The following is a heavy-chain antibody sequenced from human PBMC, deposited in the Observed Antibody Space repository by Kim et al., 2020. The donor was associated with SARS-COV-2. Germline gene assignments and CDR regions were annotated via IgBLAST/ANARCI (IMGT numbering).Heavy chain of an antibody. CDR3: TKSPWLAVAGTDYFQH. Sequence: GGSLRLSCTASGFTFGDYAMSWVRQAPGKGLEWVGFIRSKAYGGTTEYAASVKGRFTISRDDSKSIAYLQMNSLKTEDTAVYYCTKSPWLAVAGTDYFQHWGQGTLVTVSS. D-gene: IGHD6-19*01. J-gene: IGHJ1*01. CDR2: IRSKAYGGTT. V-gene: IGHV3-49*04. CDR1: GFTFGDYA.